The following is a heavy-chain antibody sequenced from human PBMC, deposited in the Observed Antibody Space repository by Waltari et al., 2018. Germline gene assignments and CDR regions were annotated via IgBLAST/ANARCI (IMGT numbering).Heavy chain of an antibody. J-gene: IGHJ2*01. V-gene: IGHV3-21*01. Sequence: EVQLVESGGGLLKTGRSLSLSCHARAFPCVSYSMYCVRQAPGKGLDWVSSISSSSSYIYYADSVKGRFTIARDNAKNSLYLQMNSLRAEDTAVYYCARGTHREWYFDLWGLGTLVTVSS. CDR2: ISSSSSYI. CDR3: ARGTHREWYFDL. D-gene: IGHD1-26*01. CDR1: AFPCVSYS.